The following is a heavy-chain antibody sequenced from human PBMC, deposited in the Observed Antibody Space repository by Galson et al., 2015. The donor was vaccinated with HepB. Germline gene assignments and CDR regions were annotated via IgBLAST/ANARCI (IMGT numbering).Heavy chain of an antibody. D-gene: IGHD1-26*01. Sequence: SVKVSCKASGYTFTGYYMHWVRQAPGQGLEWMGWINPNSGGTNYAQKLQGRVTMTRDTSISTAYMELSRLRSDDTAVYYCARVGSAWIVGATTFDYWGQGTLVTVSS. V-gene: IGHV1-2*02. CDR3: ARVGSAWIVGATTFDY. J-gene: IGHJ4*02. CDR2: INPNSGGT. CDR1: GYTFTGYY.